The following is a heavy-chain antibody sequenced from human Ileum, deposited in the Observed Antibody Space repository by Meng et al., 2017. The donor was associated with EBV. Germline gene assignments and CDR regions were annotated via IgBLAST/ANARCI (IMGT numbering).Heavy chain of an antibody. CDR3: AREARSSGYHPGIGP. CDR2: INQSGST. Sequence: HPQQWGEGVVKPPETLSPAWAGCGGCCSGFYWSWIRQSPGKGLEGIGEINQSGSTNYNPYLKNRVTISVDTSKNQFSLKLTSVTAADTAVYYCAREARSSGYHPGIGPWGQGTLVTVSS. CDR1: GGCCSGFY. J-gene: IGHJ5*02. V-gene: IGHV4-34*01. D-gene: IGHD3-22*01.